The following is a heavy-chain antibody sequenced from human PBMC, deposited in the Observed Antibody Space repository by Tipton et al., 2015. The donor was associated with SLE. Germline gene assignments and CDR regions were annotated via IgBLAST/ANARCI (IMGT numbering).Heavy chain of an antibody. Sequence: TLSLTCAVYGGSFSGYYWNWIRQPPGKGLEWIGEINHSGSTNYNPSLKSRVTISVDTSKNQFSLKLSSVTAADTAVYYCARGNTIFGVAYIWGQGTMVTVSS. CDR2: INHSGST. D-gene: IGHD3-3*01. J-gene: IGHJ3*02. CDR1: GGSFSGYY. V-gene: IGHV4-34*01. CDR3: ARGNTIFGVAYI.